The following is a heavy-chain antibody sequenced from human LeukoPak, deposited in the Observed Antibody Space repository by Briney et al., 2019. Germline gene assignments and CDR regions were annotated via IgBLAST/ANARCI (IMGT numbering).Heavy chain of an antibody. CDR2: IYSGGST. J-gene: IGHJ4*02. D-gene: IGHD7-27*01. V-gene: IGHV3-53*01. Sequence: GGSLRLSCAASGFTFSRYGMHWVRQAPGKGLEWVSVIYSGGSTYYADSVKGRFTISRDNSKNTLYLQMNSLRAEDTAVYYCARDLGDYLDYWGQGTLVTVSS. CDR3: ARDLGDYLDY. CDR1: GFTFSRYG.